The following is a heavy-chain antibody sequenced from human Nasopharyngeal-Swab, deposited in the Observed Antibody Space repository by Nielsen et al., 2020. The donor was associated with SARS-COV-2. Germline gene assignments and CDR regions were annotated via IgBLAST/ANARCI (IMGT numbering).Heavy chain of an antibody. Sequence: GESLKISCAASGFTFSSYGMHWVRQATGKGLEGVAIIWYDGSNKYYADSVKGRFTISRDNSKNTLYLQMNSLRAEDTAVYYCARGPYDFWSGYPHYFDYWGQGTLVTVSS. CDR3: ARGPYDFWSGYPHYFDY. D-gene: IGHD3-3*01. V-gene: IGHV3-33*01. CDR1: GFTFSSYG. J-gene: IGHJ4*02. CDR2: IWYDGSNK.